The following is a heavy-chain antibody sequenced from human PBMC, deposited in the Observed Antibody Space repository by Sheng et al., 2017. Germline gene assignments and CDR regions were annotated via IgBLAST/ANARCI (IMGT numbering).Heavy chain of an antibody. Sequence: EVRLVESGGGLVQPGGSLRLSCAATGFTFRSYWMTWVRQAPGKGLQWVANIKQDESEKYYVDSVKGRFTISRDNAKNSLYLQMNSLRADDTAIYYCARAWAQVGTAVPPLDHWGQGTLV. J-gene: IGHJ4*02. V-gene: IGHV3-7*03. CDR1: GFTFRSYW. CDR3: ARAWAQVGTAVPPLDH. D-gene: IGHD6-13*01. CDR2: IKQDESEK.